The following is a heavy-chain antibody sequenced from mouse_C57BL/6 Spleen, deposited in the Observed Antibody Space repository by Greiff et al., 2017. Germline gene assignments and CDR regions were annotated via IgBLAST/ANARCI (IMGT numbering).Heavy chain of an antibody. J-gene: IGHJ4*01. Sequence: EVQLQQSGPELVKPGASVKISCKASGYTFTDYYMNWVKQSHGKSLEWIGDINPNNGGTSYNQKFKGKATLTVDKSSSTAYMELRSLTSEDSAVYYCERWTMITRAMDYWGQGTSVTVSS. D-gene: IGHD2-4*01. CDR2: INPNNGGT. V-gene: IGHV1-26*01. CDR3: ERWTMITRAMDY. CDR1: GYTFTDYY.